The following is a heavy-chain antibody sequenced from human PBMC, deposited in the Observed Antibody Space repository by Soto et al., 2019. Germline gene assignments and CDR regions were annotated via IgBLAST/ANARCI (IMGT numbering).Heavy chain of an antibody. D-gene: IGHD2-2*01. J-gene: IGHJ6*02. Sequence: QISLKESGPTLVKPTQTLTLTCTFSGFSLSTSGVGVGWIRQPPGEALEWLALIYWDGDKRYSPSLRSRLTITKETSKNQVVLAMTNMDPVDTGTYYCAHRYCSRNSCHPYFSYEMDVWGQGTTVTVSS. CDR3: AHRYCSRNSCHPYFSYEMDV. CDR1: GFSLSTSGVG. V-gene: IGHV2-5*02. CDR2: IYWDGDK.